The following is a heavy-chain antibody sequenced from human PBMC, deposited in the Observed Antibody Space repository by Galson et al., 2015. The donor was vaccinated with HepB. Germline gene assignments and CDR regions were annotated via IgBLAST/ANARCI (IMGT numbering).Heavy chain of an antibody. Sequence: SCKASGYTFTSYYMHWVRQAPGQGLEWMGIINPSGGSTSYAQKFQGRVTMTRDTSTSTVYMELSSLRSEDTAVYYCATIPHPADYYDSSGYSTIDAFDIWGQGTMVTVSS. V-gene: IGHV1-46*01. J-gene: IGHJ3*02. CDR1: GYTFTSYY. CDR3: ATIPHPADYYDSSGYSTIDAFDI. D-gene: IGHD3-22*01. CDR2: INPSGGST.